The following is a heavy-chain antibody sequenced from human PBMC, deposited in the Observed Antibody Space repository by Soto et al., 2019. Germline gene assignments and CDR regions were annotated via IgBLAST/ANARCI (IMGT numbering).Heavy chain of an antibody. J-gene: IGHJ4*02. D-gene: IGHD2-15*01. CDR1: GGSISSSSYY. CDR2: IYYRGNT. V-gene: IGHV4-39*02. CDR3: AREGGGYCSGGSCQVDY. Sequence: QLQLQESGPGLVKPSETLSLTCTVSGGSISSSSYYWGWIRQPPGKGLEWSGSIYYRGNTYYNPSRKSRVTISVDTSKHQFSLKLSSVTAADTAVYYCAREGGGYCSGGSCQVDYCGQGTLVTVSS.